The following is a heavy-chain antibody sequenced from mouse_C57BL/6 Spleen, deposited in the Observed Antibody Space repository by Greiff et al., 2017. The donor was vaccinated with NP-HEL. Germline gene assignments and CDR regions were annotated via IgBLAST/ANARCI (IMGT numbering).Heavy chain of an antibody. D-gene: IGHD3-2*02. CDR1: GYTFTSYR. J-gene: IGHJ3*01. CDR3: ARWGAQATRFAY. Sequence: VQLQQPGTESVKPGASVKLSSKASGYTFTSYRMHWVKQRPGQGHEWIGNINYSNGGTNTNEKFKSKATLTVDKSSSTAYIQLSSLTSEDSAVYYCARWGAQATRFAYWGQGTLVTVSA. CDR2: INYSNGGT. V-gene: IGHV1-53*01.